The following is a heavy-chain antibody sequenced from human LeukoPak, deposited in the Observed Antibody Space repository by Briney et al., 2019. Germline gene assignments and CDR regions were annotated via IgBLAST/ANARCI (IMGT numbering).Heavy chain of an antibody. J-gene: IGHJ4*02. CDR1: KFTFSSYP. D-gene: IGHD3-10*01. CDR2: ISGSGGST. CDR3: HKYDSAGTDY. Sequence: GGSLRLSCAASKFTFSSYPMSWVRQAPGKGLEWVSTISGSGGSTYYADSVKGRFTISRDNSKSTAYLQMNSLRAEDTAVYYCHKYDSAGTDYWGQGTLVTVSS. V-gene: IGHV3-23*01.